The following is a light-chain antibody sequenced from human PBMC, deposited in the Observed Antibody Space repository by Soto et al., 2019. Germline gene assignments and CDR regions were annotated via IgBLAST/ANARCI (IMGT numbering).Light chain of an antibody. CDR2: GNS. CDR3: QSYDSSPSGYV. Sequence: QSALTQPPSVSGAPGQRVTISCTGSSSNIGAGYDVHWYQQLPGTAPKLLIYGNSNRPSGVPDRFSGSKSGTSASLAITGLQAEDEADYYCQSYDSSPSGYVFGTGTRSPS. V-gene: IGLV1-40*01. J-gene: IGLJ1*01. CDR1: SSNIGAGYD.